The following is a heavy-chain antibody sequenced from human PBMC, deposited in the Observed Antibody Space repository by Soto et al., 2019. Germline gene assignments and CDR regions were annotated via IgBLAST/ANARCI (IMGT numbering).Heavy chain of an antibody. J-gene: IGHJ4*02. CDR2: IYYSGST. CDR3: ARGRHDILTGYYDYHFDY. CDR1: GGSISSGGYS. Sequence: SETLSLTCAVSGGSISSGGYSWSWIRQPPGKGLEWIGYIYYSGSTYYNPSLKSRVTISVDTSKNQFSLKLSSVTAADTAVYYCARGRHDILTGYYDYHFDYWGQGTLVTVSS. V-gene: IGHV4-31*11. D-gene: IGHD3-9*01.